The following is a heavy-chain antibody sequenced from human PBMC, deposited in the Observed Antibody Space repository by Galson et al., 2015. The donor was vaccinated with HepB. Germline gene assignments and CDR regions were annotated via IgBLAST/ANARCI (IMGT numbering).Heavy chain of an antibody. CDR2: IRVKANNYAT. V-gene: IGHV3-73*01. CDR3: RLGYCTGGSCSSASKVDH. J-gene: IGHJ4*02. D-gene: IGHD2-15*01. Sequence: SLGLSCAASGFTFSGSAIHWVRQSSGKGLEWVGRIRVKANNYATAYGASMKGRFTISRDDSKNTAYLQMDSLKPDDTAVYYCRLGYCTGGSCSSASKVDHWGQGTLVIVSP. CDR1: GFTFSGSA.